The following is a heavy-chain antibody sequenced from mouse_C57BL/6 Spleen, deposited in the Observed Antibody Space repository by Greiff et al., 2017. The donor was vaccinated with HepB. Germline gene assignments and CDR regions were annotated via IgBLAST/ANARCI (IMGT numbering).Heavy chain of an antibody. J-gene: IGHJ2*01. CDR2: IHPNSGST. V-gene: IGHV1-64*01. Sequence: QVQLQQPGAELVKPGASVKLSCKASGYTFTSYWMHWVKQRPGQGLEWIGMIHPNSGSTNYNEKFKSKATLTVDKSSSTAYMQLSSLTSEDSAVYYCARECRGGAFDYWGQGTTLTVSS. CDR1: GYTFTSYW. CDR3: ARECRGGAFDY. D-gene: IGHD3-3*01.